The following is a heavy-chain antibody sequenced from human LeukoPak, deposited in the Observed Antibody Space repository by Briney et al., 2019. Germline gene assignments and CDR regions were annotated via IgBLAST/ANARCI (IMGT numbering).Heavy chain of an antibody. CDR2: ISGSGGST. CDR1: GFTFSSYG. Sequence: GGSLRLSYAASGFTFSSYGMSWVRQAPGKGLEWVSAISGSGGSTYYADSVKGRFTISRDNSKNTLYLQMNSLRAEDTAVYYCAKVYCSGGSCYFGWFDPWGQGTLVTVSS. V-gene: IGHV3-23*01. CDR3: AKVYCSGGSCYFGWFDP. J-gene: IGHJ5*02. D-gene: IGHD2-15*01.